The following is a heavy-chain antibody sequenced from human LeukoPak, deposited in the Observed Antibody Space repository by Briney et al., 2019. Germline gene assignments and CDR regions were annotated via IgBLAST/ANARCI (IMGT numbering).Heavy chain of an antibody. Sequence: PSETLSLTCTVSGGSINSYYWSWLRQPPGKGLEWIGYIYYSGSTEYNPSLKSRVTISVDTSKNQFSLKMSSVTAADTAVYYCARARDGHINNWFDPWGQGTLVTVSS. CDR1: GGSINSYY. CDR3: ARARDGHINNWFDP. V-gene: IGHV4-59*01. D-gene: IGHD5-24*01. CDR2: IYYSGST. J-gene: IGHJ5*02.